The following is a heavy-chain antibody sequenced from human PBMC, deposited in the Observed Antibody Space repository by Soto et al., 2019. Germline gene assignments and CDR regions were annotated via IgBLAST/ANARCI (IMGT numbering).Heavy chain of an antibody. CDR2: SNHSGST. CDR3: ARELTTVTTGGNY. J-gene: IGHJ4*02. D-gene: IGHD4-17*01. V-gene: IGHV4-34*01. Sequence: QVQLQQWGAGLLKPSETLSLTCAVYGGSFSGYYWSWIRQPPGKGLEWIGESNHSGSTNYNPSLKSRVTISVDTSKNQFSLKLSSVTAADTAVYYCARELTTVTTGGNYWGQGTLVTVSS. CDR1: GGSFSGYY.